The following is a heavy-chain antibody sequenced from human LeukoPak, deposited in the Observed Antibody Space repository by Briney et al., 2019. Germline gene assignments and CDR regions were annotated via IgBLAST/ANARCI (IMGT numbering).Heavy chain of an antibody. CDR2: FDPEDGET. CDR1: GYTLTELS. J-gene: IGHJ4*02. D-gene: IGHD3-10*01. CDR3: ATSGTAMYYGSGSYTY. Sequence: ATVKVSCKVSGYTLTELSMHWVRQAPGKGLEWMGGFDPEDGETIYAQKLQGRVTMTEDTSTDTAYMELSSLRSEDTAVYYCATSGTAMYYGSGSYTYWGQGTLVTVSS. V-gene: IGHV1-24*01.